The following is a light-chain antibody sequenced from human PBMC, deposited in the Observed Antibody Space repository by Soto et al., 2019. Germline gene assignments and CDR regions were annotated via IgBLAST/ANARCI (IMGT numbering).Light chain of an antibody. V-gene: IGLV2-14*01. Sequence: QSVLSQPASVSGSPGQSITISCSGTTSDVGGYNYVSWYQQHPGKAPKLMISDVSNRPSGVSNRFSGSKSGNTASLTIAGLQAEEEADYYCSSYTSTSTLGVVFGGGTKLTVL. J-gene: IGLJ2*01. CDR2: DVS. CDR3: SSYTSTSTLGVV. CDR1: TSDVGGYNY.